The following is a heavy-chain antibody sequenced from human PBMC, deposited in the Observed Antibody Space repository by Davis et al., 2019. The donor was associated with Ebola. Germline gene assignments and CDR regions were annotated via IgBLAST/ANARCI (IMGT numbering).Heavy chain of an antibody. Sequence: PGGSLRLSCAASEFTFSDYWMHWVRQAPGKGLVWVSRISGDGSTTTYADSVKGRFTISRDNTKNTLYLQMYRLRAEDTAVYYCARGERTVTTPSAYWGQGALVTVSS. D-gene: IGHD4-11*01. CDR2: ISGDGSTT. V-gene: IGHV3-74*01. CDR1: EFTFSDYW. CDR3: ARGERTVTTPSAY. J-gene: IGHJ4*02.